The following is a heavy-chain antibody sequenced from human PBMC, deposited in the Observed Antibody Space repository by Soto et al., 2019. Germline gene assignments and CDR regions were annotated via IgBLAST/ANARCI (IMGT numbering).Heavy chain of an antibody. CDR2: VYYNENT. CDR1: GASINNFAYY. Sequence: SETLSLTCSVSGASINNFAYYWGWIRQPPGKGLEWIGTVYYNENTYYNPSLKSRVAISVDTAKNQFSLNLRSVTAADTAIYFCARRERYYGSPGWFDPWGQGTLVTRLL. D-gene: IGHD3-10*01. J-gene: IGHJ5*01. V-gene: IGHV4-39*01. CDR3: ARRERYYGSPGWFDP.